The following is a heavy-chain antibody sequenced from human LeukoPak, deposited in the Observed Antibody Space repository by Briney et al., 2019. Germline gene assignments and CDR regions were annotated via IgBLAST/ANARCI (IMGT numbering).Heavy chain of an antibody. CDR3: VRCSGGNLYFPD. V-gene: IGHV4-59*01. J-gene: IGHJ1*01. CDR2: VFYTGST. CDR1: GGSISSDY. Sequence: SETLSLTCIVSGGSISSDYWSWIRQPPGKGLEWIGYVFYTGSTKYDPSLKSRVTISLDTSKNQFSPKLSSVTAADTAMYYCVRCSGGNLYFPDWGQGALVTVSS. D-gene: IGHD2-15*01.